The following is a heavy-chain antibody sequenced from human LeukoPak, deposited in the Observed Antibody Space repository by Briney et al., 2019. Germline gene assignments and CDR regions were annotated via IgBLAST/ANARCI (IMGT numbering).Heavy chain of an antibody. CDR2: ISSSGSTI. Sequence: GGSLRLSCAASGFTFSDYYMSWIRQAPGKGLEWVSYISSSGSTIYYADSVKGRFTISRDNAKNSLYLQMNSLRAEDTAVYYCARDDYYGSGSYYEGWDYFDYWGQGTLVTVSS. V-gene: IGHV3-11*04. CDR3: ARDDYYGSGSYYEGWDYFDY. CDR1: GFTFSDYY. J-gene: IGHJ4*02. D-gene: IGHD3-10*01.